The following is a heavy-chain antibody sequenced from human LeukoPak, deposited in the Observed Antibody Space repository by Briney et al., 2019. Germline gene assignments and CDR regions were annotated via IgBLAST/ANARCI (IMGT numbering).Heavy chain of an antibody. CDR3: ARAGYSSSWHPLDC. CDR2: ISYDGSNK. V-gene: IGHV3-30*03. CDR1: GFTFSSYG. J-gene: IGHJ4*02. Sequence: GGSLRLSCAASGFTFSSYGMHWVRQAPGKGLEWVAVISYDGSNKYYADSVKGRFTISRDNSKNTLYLQMNSLRAEDTAVYYCARAGYSSSWHPLDCWGQGTLVTVSS. D-gene: IGHD6-13*01.